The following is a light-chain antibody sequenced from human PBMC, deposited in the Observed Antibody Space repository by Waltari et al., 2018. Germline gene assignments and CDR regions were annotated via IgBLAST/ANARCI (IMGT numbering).Light chain of an antibody. CDR3: SSYSTTTTLVV. J-gene: IGLJ2*01. Sequence: QSVLTQPASVSGSPGQSITLPCPGTRTDLGDSNYIYWYQQHPGKGPKLLIYDVSSRPSGVSHRFSGSKSGNTASLTLSGLQAEDEGYYYCSSYSTTTTLVVFGGGTKLTVL. CDR1: RTDLGDSNY. CDR2: DVS. V-gene: IGLV2-14*03.